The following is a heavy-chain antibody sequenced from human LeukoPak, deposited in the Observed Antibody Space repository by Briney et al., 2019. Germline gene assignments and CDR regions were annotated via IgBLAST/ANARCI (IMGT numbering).Heavy chain of an antibody. CDR1: GGSISSYY. CDR2: IYYSGST. Sequence: SETLSLTCTVSGGSISSYYWSWIRQPPGKGLEWIGYIYYSGSTNYNPSLKSRVTISVDTSKNQFSLKLSSVTAADTAVYYCARGVPDPEREEAAAVWYYFDYWGQGTLVTVSS. D-gene: IGHD1-26*01. J-gene: IGHJ4*02. CDR3: ARGVPDPEREEAAAVWYYFDY. V-gene: IGHV4-59*01.